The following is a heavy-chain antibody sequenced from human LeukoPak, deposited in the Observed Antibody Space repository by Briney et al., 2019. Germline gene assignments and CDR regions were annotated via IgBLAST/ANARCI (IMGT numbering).Heavy chain of an antibody. CDR2: IYTSGST. Sequence: SSETLSLTCTVSGGSISSYYWSWIRQPAGKGLDWIGRIYTSGSTNYNPSLKSRVTISVDTSKNQFSLKLSSVTAADTAVYYCARRGWENYYDSSGYYPTFDYWGQGTLVTVSP. CDR1: GGSISSYY. V-gene: IGHV4-4*07. D-gene: IGHD3-22*01. CDR3: ARRGWENYYDSSGYYPTFDY. J-gene: IGHJ4*02.